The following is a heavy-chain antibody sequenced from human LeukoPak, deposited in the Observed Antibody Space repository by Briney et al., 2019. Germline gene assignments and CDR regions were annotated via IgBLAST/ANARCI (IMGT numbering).Heavy chain of an antibody. V-gene: IGHV3-7*01. CDR1: GFTFSSYW. Sequence: QPGGSLRLSCAASGFTFSSYWMSWVRQAPGKWRVWVANITQDGSEKYYVDSVKGRFTISRDNAKNSLYLQMNSLRAEDTAVYYCASAVGSGSYYAWAHAVADYRGQGNLVTVSS. D-gene: IGHD3-10*01. CDR3: ASAVGSGSYYAWAHAVADY. CDR2: ITQDGSEK. J-gene: IGHJ4*02.